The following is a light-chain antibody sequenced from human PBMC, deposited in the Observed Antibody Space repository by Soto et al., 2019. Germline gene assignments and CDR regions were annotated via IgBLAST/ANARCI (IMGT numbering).Light chain of an antibody. Sequence: QSVLTQPPSASGTPGQRVTISCSGSSSNIGSNYVYWYQQLTGTAPNLLIYRNNQRPSGVPDRFSGSKSGTSASLAISGLRSEDEADYYCAAWDDSLSGQGVFGGGTKLTVL. CDR1: SSNIGSNY. V-gene: IGLV1-47*01. J-gene: IGLJ2*01. CDR3: AAWDDSLSGQGV. CDR2: RNN.